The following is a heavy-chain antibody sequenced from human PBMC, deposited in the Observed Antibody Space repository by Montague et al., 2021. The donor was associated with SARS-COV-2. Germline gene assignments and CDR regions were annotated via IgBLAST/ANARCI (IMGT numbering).Heavy chain of an antibody. V-gene: IGHV4-34*01. J-gene: IGHJ6*02. D-gene: IGHD3-10*01. CDR2: INHSGSA. Sequence: SETLSLTCAVYGGSFSGYYWSWIRQPPGKGLEWIGEINHSGSANYNPSLKSRVTISVDTSKNQFPLKLTSVTAADTAVYYCARVRYVGAGTSLGMDVWGQGTTVTVSS. CDR1: GGSFSGYY. CDR3: ARVRYVGAGTSLGMDV.